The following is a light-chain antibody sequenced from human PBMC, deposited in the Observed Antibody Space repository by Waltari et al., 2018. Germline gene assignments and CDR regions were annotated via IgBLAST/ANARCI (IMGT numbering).Light chain of an antibody. Sequence: QSVLTQPPSASGTPGQRVTIFCSGSSSNIGVENVNWFQQFPGTAPKLLIYSSIQRPSGVPDRFSGSKSGTSASLAIDGLQSDDEADYYCAAWDRSLRIGVFGGGTKLTVL. J-gene: IGLJ3*02. CDR2: SSI. CDR3: AAWDRSLRIGV. CDR1: SSNIGVEN. V-gene: IGLV1-44*01.